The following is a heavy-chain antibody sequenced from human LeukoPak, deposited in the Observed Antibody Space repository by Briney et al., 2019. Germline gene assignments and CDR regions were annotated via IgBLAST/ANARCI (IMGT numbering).Heavy chain of an antibody. CDR3: ASGLPHHYGPGRYIEH. D-gene: IGHD3-10*01. J-gene: IGHJ1*01. CDR1: GYTFTDYR. V-gene: IGHV1-18*01. CDR2: ISTYNGNT. Sequence: ASVRVSCMASGYTFTDYRVSWGRQAPGQGLEWMGWISTYNGNTNYAQKLQGRVTMTTDTSTTTAYMELRSLRSDDTAVYYCASGLPHHYGPGRYIEHWGQRDLVTVSS.